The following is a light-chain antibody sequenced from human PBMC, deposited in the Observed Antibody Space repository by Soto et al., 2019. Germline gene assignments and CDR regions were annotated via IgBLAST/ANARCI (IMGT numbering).Light chain of an antibody. CDR3: LQHNSYPWT. Sequence: DIQMTQSASSLSASVGDRATITFRASQGIRNYLGWYQQKPGKAPKRLIYAASSLQSGVPSRFSGSGSGTEFTLTISSLQPEDFATYYCLQHNSYPWTFGQGTKVDIK. CDR2: AAS. J-gene: IGKJ1*01. V-gene: IGKV1-17*01. CDR1: QGIRNY.